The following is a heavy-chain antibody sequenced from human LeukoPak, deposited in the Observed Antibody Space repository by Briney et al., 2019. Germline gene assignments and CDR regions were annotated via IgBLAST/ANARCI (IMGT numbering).Heavy chain of an antibody. V-gene: IGHV3-7*01. CDR1: GFTSSNYW. D-gene: IGHD6-19*01. J-gene: IGHJ4*02. Sequence: GGSLRLSCAASGFTSSNYWMSWVRQAPGKALEWGANIKQDGSEKYYVDSVKGRFTISRDNAKNSLYLQMNSLRAEDTAVYYCARDRGSSGWYEFDYWGQGTLVTVSS. CDR3: ARDRGSSGWYEFDY. CDR2: IKQDGSEK.